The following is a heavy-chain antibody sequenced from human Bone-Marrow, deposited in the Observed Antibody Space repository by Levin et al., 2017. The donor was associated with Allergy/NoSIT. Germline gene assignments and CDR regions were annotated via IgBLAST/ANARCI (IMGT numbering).Heavy chain of an antibody. CDR2: ISWDASTT. CDR3: AKDLSPRIAVTGNIEY. CDR1: GFTFNDYT. V-gene: IGHV3-43*01. D-gene: IGHD6-19*01. J-gene: IGHJ4*02. Sequence: LSLTCAASGFTFNDYTMHWVRQAPQRGLEWVSLISWDASTTYYADSVRGRFTLSRDNSKNALYLQMNSLTTEDTALYYCAKDLSPRIAVTGNIEYWGQGTLVTVSS.